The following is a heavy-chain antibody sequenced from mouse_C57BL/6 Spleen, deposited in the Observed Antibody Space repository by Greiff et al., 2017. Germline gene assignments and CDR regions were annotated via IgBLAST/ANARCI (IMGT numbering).Heavy chain of an antibody. D-gene: IGHD1-1*01. CDR3: ARGDYYGSLYYFDY. J-gene: IGHJ2*01. CDR2: ISYDGSN. V-gene: IGHV3-6*01. CDR1: GYSITSGYY. Sequence: EVKLMESGPGLVKPSQSLSLTCSVTGYSITSGYYWNWIRQFPGNKLEWMGYISYDGSNNYNPSLKNRISITRDTSKNQFFLKLNSVTTADTATYYCARGDYYGSLYYFDYWGQGTTLTVSS.